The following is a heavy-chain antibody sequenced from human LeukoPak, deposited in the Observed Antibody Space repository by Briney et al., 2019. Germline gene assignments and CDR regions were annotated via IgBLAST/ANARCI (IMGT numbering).Heavy chain of an antibody. CDR3: ARDQEVGATTYFDY. CDR2: IIPIFGTA. Sequence: ASVKVSCKVSGYTLTELSMHWVRQAPGKGLEWMGGIIPIFGTANYAQKFQGRVTITADESTSTAYMELSSLRSEDTAVYYCARDQEVGATTYFDYWGQGTLVTVSS. V-gene: IGHV1-69*13. CDR1: GYTLTELS. J-gene: IGHJ4*02. D-gene: IGHD1-26*01.